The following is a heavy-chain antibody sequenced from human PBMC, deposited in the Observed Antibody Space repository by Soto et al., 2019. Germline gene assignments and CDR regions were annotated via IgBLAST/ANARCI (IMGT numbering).Heavy chain of an antibody. CDR1: GGTFSSYA. V-gene: IGHV1-69*13. CDR2: IIPIFGTA. Sequence: SVKVSCKASGGTFSSYAISWVRQAPGQGLEWMGGIIPIFGTANYAQKFQGRVTITADESTSTAYMELSSLRSEDTAVYYCATGLSMIVVVKFDYWGQGTLVTVSS. CDR3: ATGLSMIVVVKFDY. D-gene: IGHD3-22*01. J-gene: IGHJ4*02.